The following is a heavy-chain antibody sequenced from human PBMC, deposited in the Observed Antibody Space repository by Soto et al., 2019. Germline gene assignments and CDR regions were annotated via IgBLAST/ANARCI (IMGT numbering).Heavy chain of an antibody. J-gene: IGHJ4*02. CDR2: IIPMFGAA. Sequence: QVQLVQSGAEVKKPGCSVKVSCKASGGTFTSHAVSWVRQAPGQGLEWMGGIIPMFGAANYALNFQGRVTITADEPTGTAYMELSSLRSEDTAVYYCARGSISWFLDYWGLGTLVTVSS. CDR1: GGTFTSHA. D-gene: IGHD6-13*01. V-gene: IGHV1-69*12. CDR3: ARGSISWFLDY.